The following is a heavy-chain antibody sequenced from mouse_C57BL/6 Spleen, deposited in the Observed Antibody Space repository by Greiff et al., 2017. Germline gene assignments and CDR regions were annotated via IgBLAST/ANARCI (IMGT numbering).Heavy chain of an antibody. Sequence: QVTLKESGPGILQSSQTLSLTCSFSGFSLSTSGMGVSWIRQPSGKGLAWLAHIYWDDDKRYNPSLKSRLTISKDTSRNQVFLKITSVDTADTATYYCARSYYYGSSWYFDVWGTGTTVTVSS. J-gene: IGHJ1*03. D-gene: IGHD1-1*01. CDR1: GFSLSTSGMG. V-gene: IGHV8-12*01. CDR2: IYWDDDK. CDR3: ARSYYYGSSWYFDV.